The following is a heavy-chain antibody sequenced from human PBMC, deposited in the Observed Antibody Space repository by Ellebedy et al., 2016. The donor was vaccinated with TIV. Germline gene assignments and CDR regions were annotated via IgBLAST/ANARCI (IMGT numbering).Heavy chain of an antibody. Sequence: GGSLRLXCAASKFTFSTYAIHWVRQAPGKGLEWVAVITYDGNQKYYADSVKGRFTISRDNFKNTLYLQMKSLRPEDTAVYYCARDGPFLGSNAFDYWGQGTLVTVSS. CDR3: ARDGPFLGSNAFDY. D-gene: IGHD2/OR15-2a*01. V-gene: IGHV3-30*04. J-gene: IGHJ4*02. CDR1: KFTFSTYA. CDR2: ITYDGNQK.